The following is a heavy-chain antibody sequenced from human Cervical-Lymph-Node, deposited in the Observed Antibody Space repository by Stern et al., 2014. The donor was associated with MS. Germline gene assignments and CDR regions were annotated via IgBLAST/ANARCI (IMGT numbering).Heavy chain of an antibody. D-gene: IGHD6-13*01. CDR2: ISYDGSNN. J-gene: IGHJ3*02. CDR1: GFTFSTYA. CDR3: TRARGSTWHDALDI. V-gene: IGHV3-30*15. Sequence: VQLVESGGGVVQPGRSLRLSCAASGFTFSTYAMHWVRQAPGTGLEWVAVISYDGSNNYYAHSVKGRFTISRDNSKNTLFLQMSSLRPEDTAMYYCTRARGSTWHDALDIWGQGTMVTVSS.